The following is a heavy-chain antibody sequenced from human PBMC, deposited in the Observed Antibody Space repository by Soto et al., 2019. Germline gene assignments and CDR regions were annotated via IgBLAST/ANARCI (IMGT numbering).Heavy chain of an antibody. D-gene: IGHD2-2*01. V-gene: IGHV3-30-3*01. Sequence: ESGGGVVQPGRSLRLSCAASGFTFSSYAMHWVHQAPGKGLEWVALISYDGNNKYYADSVKGRFTISRDNSKNTLYLQMNSLRTEDTAVYYCGRCSSTSCHLGADYWGQGTLVTVSS. CDR1: GFTFSSYA. CDR3: GRCSSTSCHLGADY. J-gene: IGHJ4*02. CDR2: ISYDGNNK.